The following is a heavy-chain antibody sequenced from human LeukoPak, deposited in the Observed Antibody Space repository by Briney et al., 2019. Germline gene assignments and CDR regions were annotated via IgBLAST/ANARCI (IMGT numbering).Heavy chain of an antibody. CDR2: IKSKTDGGTT. J-gene: IGHJ4*02. CDR1: GFTFSNAW. D-gene: IGHD3-3*01. CDR3: TTGRGRYYDFWSGYFDEFDH. Sequence: GGSLRLSCAASGFTFSNAWMSWVSQAPGKGLEWVGRIKSKTDGGTTDYAAPMKGRFTISRDDSKNTLYLQMNSLKTEDTAVYYCTTGRGRYYDFWSGYFDEFDHWGQGTLVTVSS. V-gene: IGHV3-15*01.